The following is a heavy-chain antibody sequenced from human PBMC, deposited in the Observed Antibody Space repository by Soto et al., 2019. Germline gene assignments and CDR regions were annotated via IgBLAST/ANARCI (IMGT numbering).Heavy chain of an antibody. CDR2: IYVTGAV. J-gene: IGHJ5*02. CDR1: GAALNSGNYY. Sequence: SETLSLTCSVSGAALNSGNYYWSWIRQVPGRGLEWIGHIYVTGAVDYNPSLRDRITISQDTSERQFSLNLRLVTAADTAVYYCARIRIATNNYKWFDPWGQGTLVTVSS. V-gene: IGHV4-31*03. D-gene: IGHD2-21*01. CDR3: ARIRIATNNYKWFDP.